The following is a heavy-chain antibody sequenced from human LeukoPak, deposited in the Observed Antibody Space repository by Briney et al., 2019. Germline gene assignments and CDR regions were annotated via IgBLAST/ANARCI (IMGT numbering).Heavy chain of an antibody. D-gene: IGHD3-10*01. CDR1: GGSFSGYY. J-gene: IGHJ4*02. CDR2: VNHSGST. V-gene: IGHV4-34*01. CDR3: ARGGLWVVRPVDY. Sequence: SETLSLTCAVYGGSFSGYYWSWIRQPPGKGLEWIGEVNHSGSTNYNPSLKGRVTMSVDTSKNQFSLKLSSVTAADTAVYYCARGGLWVVRPVDYWGQGTLVTVSS.